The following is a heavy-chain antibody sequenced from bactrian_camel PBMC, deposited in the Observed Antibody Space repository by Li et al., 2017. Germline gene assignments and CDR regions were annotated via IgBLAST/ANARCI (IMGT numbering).Heavy chain of an antibody. J-gene: IGHJ4*01. CDR2: IYIDTGST. CDR3: AADRLVRTGRELKVDEYSR. CDR1: GYTYSVNA. V-gene: IGHV3S54*01. D-gene: IGHD5*01. Sequence: QLVESGGGSVQAGGSLRLSCAVSGYTYSVNAMGWFRQAPGKEREGVASIYIDTGSTFYADSVKGRFTISQDNAKNWVYLQMNSLKVEDTAMYYCAADRLVRTGRELKVDEYSRWGQGTQVTVS.